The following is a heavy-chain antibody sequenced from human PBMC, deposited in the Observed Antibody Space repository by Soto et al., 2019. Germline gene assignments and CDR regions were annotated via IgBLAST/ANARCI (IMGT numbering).Heavy chain of an antibody. J-gene: IGHJ3*01. CDR2: INPFKGDT. Sequence: QGQLVQSGAEMKKPGASVKVSCKASGYTFSTYGITWVRQAPGQGLDWMGWINPFKGDTNSAARFQDRVTMTTDTSTRTAYMELRSLRSDDTAVYYCARVKVPAAILGAFDLWGQGTLVTVSS. CDR1: GYTFSTYG. CDR3: ARVKVPAAILGAFDL. D-gene: IGHD2-2*02. V-gene: IGHV1-18*01.